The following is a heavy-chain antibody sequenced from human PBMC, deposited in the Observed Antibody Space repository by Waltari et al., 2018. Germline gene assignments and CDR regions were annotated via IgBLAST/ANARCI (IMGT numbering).Heavy chain of an antibody. Sequence: QVQMQASGPGLVRPSETLSLTCAVAGGSISTNSYIWGWIRQPPGKGLEWIASFNYGGNTYYNPSLKSRVTISGDTSKNQFSLNLTSVTAADTAVYYCARGLGAIYWGHGTLVTVSS. CDR1: GGSISTNSYI. CDR2: FNYGGNT. V-gene: IGHV4-39*07. J-gene: IGHJ4*01. CDR3: ARGLGAIY. D-gene: IGHD1-26*01.